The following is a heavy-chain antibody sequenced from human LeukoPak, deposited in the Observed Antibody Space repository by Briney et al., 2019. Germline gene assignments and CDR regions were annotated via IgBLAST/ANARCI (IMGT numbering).Heavy chain of an antibody. Sequence: GESLKISCKGSGYSFTSYWIGWVRQMPGKGLEWMGIIYPGDSDTRYSPSFQGQVTISADKSISTAYLQWSSLKALDTVMYYCARLWRGGNQQLVLGYWGQGTLVTVSS. J-gene: IGHJ4*02. V-gene: IGHV5-51*01. CDR2: IYPGDSDT. CDR1: GYSFTSYW. CDR3: ARLWRGGNQQLVLGY. D-gene: IGHD6-13*01.